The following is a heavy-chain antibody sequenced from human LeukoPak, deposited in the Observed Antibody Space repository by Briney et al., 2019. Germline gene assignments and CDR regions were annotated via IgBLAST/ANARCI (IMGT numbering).Heavy chain of an antibody. J-gene: IGHJ4*02. D-gene: IGHD3-10*01. CDR3: ARDISYYYGSGSYSGYFDY. CDR2: ISSSGSTI. Sequence: PGGSLRLSCAASGFTFSDYYMSWIRQAPGKGLEWVSYISSSGSTIYYADSVKGRFTISRDNAKNSLYLQMNSLRAEDTAVYYCARDISYYYGSGSYSGYFDYWGQGTLVTVSS. V-gene: IGHV3-11*01. CDR1: GFTFSDYY.